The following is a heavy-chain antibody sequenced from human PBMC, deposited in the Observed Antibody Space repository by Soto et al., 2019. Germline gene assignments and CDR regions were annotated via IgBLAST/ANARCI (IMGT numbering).Heavy chain of an antibody. D-gene: IGHD6-13*01. V-gene: IGHV3-33*01. CDR1: GFTFSSYG. CDR3: ARDRIAAAGTSPPFIDY. Sequence: PGGSLRLSCAASGFTFSSYGMHWVRQAPGKGLEWVAVIWYDGSNKYYADSVKGRFTISRDNSKNKLYLQMNSLRAEDTAVYYCARDRIAAAGTSPPFIDYWGQGTLVTVSS. J-gene: IGHJ4*02. CDR2: IWYDGSNK.